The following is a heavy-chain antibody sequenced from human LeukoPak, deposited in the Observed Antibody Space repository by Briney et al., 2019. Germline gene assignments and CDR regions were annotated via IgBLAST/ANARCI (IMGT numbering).Heavy chain of an antibody. CDR1: GFTFSSYD. Sequence: GGSLRLSCAASGFTFSSYDMHWVRQAPGKGLEWVAVISYDGTNQYYADSVKGRFAISRDNSKNTLFLEMNSLRAEDTALYYCAKDSTEWRTGPFDIWGQGTMVTVSS. D-gene: IGHD1-14*01. J-gene: IGHJ3*02. V-gene: IGHV3-30*18. CDR2: ISYDGTNQ. CDR3: AKDSTEWRTGPFDI.